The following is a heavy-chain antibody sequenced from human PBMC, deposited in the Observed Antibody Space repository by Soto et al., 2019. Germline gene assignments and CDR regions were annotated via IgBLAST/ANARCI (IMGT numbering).Heavy chain of an antibody. CDR2: FDPEDGGT. V-gene: IGHV1-24*01. J-gene: IGHJ6*02. Sequence: ASVKVSCKVSGYTLTELSMHWVRQAPGKGLEWMGGFDPEDGGTIHAQKFQGRVTMTEDTSTDTAYMELSSLRSEDTAVYYCATSSSSSSRLDYYYGMDVWGQGTTVTVSS. CDR3: ATSSSSSSRLDYYYGMDV. D-gene: IGHD6-6*01. CDR1: GYTLTELS.